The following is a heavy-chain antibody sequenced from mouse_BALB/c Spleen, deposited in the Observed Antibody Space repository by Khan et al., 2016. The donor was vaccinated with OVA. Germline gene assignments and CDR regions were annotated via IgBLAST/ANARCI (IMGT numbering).Heavy chain of an antibody. CDR1: GFTFSTYG. Sequence: EVELVESGGDFVRPGGSQKLSCAASGFTFSTYGMSWVRQTPDKRLEWVATINTGGAYTYYPDTVKGRFTISRDNAKNTLYLQLSSLKSEDTAIYYCARLAYYYNSEGFAYWGRGTLVTDSA. D-gene: IGHD1-1*01. CDR2: INTGGAYT. CDR3: ARLAYYYNSEGFAY. J-gene: IGHJ3*01. V-gene: IGHV5-6*01.